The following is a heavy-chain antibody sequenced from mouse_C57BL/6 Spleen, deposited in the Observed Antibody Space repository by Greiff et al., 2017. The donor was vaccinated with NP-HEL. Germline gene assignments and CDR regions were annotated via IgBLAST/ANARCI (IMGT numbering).Heavy chain of an antibody. Sequence: QVQLQQPGAELVKPGASVKLSCKASGYTFTSYWMPWVKQRPGQGLEWIGMIHPNSGSTNYNEKFKSKATLTVDKSSSTAYMQLSSLTSEDSAVYYCARYYYGSSSGGDYWGQGTTLTVSS. CDR2: IHPNSGST. D-gene: IGHD1-1*01. V-gene: IGHV1-64*01. CDR3: ARYYYGSSSGGDY. CDR1: GYTFTSYW. J-gene: IGHJ2*01.